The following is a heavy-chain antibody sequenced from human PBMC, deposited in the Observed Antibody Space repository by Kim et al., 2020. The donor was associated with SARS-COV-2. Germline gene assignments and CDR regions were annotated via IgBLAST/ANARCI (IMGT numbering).Heavy chain of an antibody. Sequence: ASVKVSCKVSGYTLTELSMHWVRQAPGKGPEWMGGFDPEDGETIYAQKFQGRVTMTEDTSTDTAYMELSSLRSEDTAVYYCATHPKIDYDILTGYYGYWGQGTLVTVSS. CDR1: GYTLTELS. V-gene: IGHV1-24*01. CDR2: FDPEDGET. J-gene: IGHJ4*02. CDR3: ATHPKIDYDILTGYYGY. D-gene: IGHD3-9*01.